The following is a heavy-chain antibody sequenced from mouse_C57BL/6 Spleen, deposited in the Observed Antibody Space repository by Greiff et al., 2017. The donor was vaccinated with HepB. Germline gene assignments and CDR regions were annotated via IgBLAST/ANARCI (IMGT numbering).Heavy chain of an antibody. Sequence: EVQLVESVAELVRPGASVKLSCTASGFNIKNTYMHWVKQRPEQGLEWIGRIDPANGNTKYATKFQGKATITADTSSNTAYLQLSSLTSEDTAIYYCARGYYGNYDFDYWGQGTTLTVSS. CDR2: IDPANGNT. J-gene: IGHJ2*01. CDR1: GFNIKNTY. CDR3: ARGYYGNYDFDY. V-gene: IGHV14-3*01. D-gene: IGHD2-1*01.